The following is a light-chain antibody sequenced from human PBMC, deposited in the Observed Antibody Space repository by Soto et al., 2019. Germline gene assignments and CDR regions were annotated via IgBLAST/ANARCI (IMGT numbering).Light chain of an antibody. CDR1: SSNIEYNS. CDR2: RNN. Sequence: QSVLTQPPSASGTPGQRVTISCSGSSSNIEYNSVYWYQQLPGSAPKLLIHRNNERPSRVPDRFSGSKSGTSASLAISGLRSEDEADYHCASWDDSLRGFVFGTGTKLTVL. CDR3: ASWDDSLRGFV. V-gene: IGLV1-47*01. J-gene: IGLJ1*01.